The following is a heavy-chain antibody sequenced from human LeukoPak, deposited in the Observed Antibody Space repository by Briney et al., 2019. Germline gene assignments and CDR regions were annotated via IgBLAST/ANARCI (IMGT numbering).Heavy chain of an antibody. Sequence: PSETLSLTCTVSGGSISSYYWSWIRQPPGKGLEWIGYIYYSGSTYYNPSLKSRVTISVDTSKNQFSLKLTSVTAADTAVYYCARTRGWSIGTLYFDYWGQGTLVIVSS. CDR3: ARTRGWSIGTLYFDY. CDR1: GGSISSYY. CDR2: IYYSGST. J-gene: IGHJ4*02. V-gene: IGHV4-59*08. D-gene: IGHD1-14*01.